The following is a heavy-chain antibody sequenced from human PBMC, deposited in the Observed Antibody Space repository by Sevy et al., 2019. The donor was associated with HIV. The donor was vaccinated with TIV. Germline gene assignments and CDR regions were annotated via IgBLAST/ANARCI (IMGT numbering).Heavy chain of an antibody. CDR3: ARDLQRGGYYLRN. J-gene: IGHJ4*02. CDR1: GFTFSSYA. D-gene: IGHD3-22*01. Sequence: GGSLRLSCAASGFTFSSYAMHWVRQAPGNGLEWVAVISYDGSNKYYADSVKGRFTISRDNSKNTLYLQMNSLRAEDTAVYYCARDLQRGGYYLRNWGQGTLVTVSS. V-gene: IGHV3-30-3*01. CDR2: ISYDGSNK.